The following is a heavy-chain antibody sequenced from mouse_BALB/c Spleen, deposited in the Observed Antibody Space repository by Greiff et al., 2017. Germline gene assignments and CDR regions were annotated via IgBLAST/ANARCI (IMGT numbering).Heavy chain of an antibody. Sequence: QVHVKQSGPGLVAPSQSLSITCTVSGFSLSRYSVHWVRQPPGKGLEWLGMIWGGGSTDYNSALKSRLSISKDNSKSQVFLKMNSLQTDDTAMYYCARGYDYDADDSPYAMDYWGQGTSVTVSS. J-gene: IGHJ4*01. CDR1: GFSLSRYS. D-gene: IGHD2-4*01. CDR3: ARGYDYDADDSPYAMDY. CDR2: IWGGGST. V-gene: IGHV2-6-4*01.